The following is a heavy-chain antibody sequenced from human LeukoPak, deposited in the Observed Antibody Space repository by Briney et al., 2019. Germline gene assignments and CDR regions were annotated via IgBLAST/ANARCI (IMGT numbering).Heavy chain of an antibody. V-gene: IGHV1-2*02. Sequence: ASVKVSFKASGYTFTDYYMQWVRQAPGQGLEWMGWINPNSGGTNYAQKFQGRVTMTRDTSISTTYMELSRLRSDDTAVYFCARDHCVSTGCYEDYYYGLDVWGRGTTVTVSS. J-gene: IGHJ6*02. D-gene: IGHD2-2*01. CDR3: ARDHCVSTGCYEDYYYGLDV. CDR1: GYTFTDYY. CDR2: INPNSGGT.